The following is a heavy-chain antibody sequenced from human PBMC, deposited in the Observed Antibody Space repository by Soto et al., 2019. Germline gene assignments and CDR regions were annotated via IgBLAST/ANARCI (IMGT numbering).Heavy chain of an antibody. CDR1: GGTFSSYA. CDR2: INADNGNT. D-gene: IGHD2-15*01. V-gene: IGHV1-3*01. J-gene: IGHJ3*02. CDR3: ARGSVVAAAFDI. Sequence: ASVKVSCKASGGTFSSYAMHWVRQAPGQRLEWMGWINADNGNTNYSQNFQGRVTMTRDTSTSTVYMELSSLRSEDTAVYYCARGSVVAAAFDIWGQGTMVTVSS.